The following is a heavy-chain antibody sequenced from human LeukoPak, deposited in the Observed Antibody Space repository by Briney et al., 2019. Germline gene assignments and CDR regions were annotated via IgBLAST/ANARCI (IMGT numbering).Heavy chain of an antibody. CDR3: ARSVAGVIDY. D-gene: IGHD6-19*01. CDR2: IYYSGST. CDR1: GGSVTSGSYF. J-gene: IGHJ4*02. Sequence: SETLSLTCTVSGGSVTSGSYFWSWIRQSPGGGLEWIGFIYYSGSTKYNPSLKSRVAISADTSRNQFSLRLSSVTAADTAVYFCARSVAGVIDYWGQGTLVAVSA. V-gene: IGHV4-61*01.